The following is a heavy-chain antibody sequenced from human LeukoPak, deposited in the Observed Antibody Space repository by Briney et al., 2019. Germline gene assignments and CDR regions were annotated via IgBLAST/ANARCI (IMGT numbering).Heavy chain of an antibody. J-gene: IGHJ3*02. V-gene: IGHV1-58*01. CDR3: AADKTVTTERLAFDI. CDR2: IVVGSGNT. Sequence: SVKVSCKASGFTFTSSAVQWVRQARGQRLEWIGWIVVGSGNTNYAQKFQERVTITRDMSTSTAYMELSSLRSEDTAVYYCAADKTVTTERLAFDIWGQGTTVTVSS. D-gene: IGHD4-17*01. CDR1: GFTFTSSA.